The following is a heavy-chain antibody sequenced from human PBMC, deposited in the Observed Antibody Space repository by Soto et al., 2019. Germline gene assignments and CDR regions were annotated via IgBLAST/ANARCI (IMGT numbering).Heavy chain of an antibody. Sequence: QVQLQESGPGLVKPSQTLSLTCTVSGGSISSGGYYWSWIRQHPGKGLEWIGYIYYSGSTYYNPSLKSRVTISVDTSKNQFSLKLSPVTAADTAVYYCATQEFGRKYNWFDPWGQGTLVTVSS. V-gene: IGHV4-31*03. CDR1: GGSISSGGYY. D-gene: IGHD3-10*01. CDR2: IYYSGST. CDR3: ATQEFGRKYNWFDP. J-gene: IGHJ5*02.